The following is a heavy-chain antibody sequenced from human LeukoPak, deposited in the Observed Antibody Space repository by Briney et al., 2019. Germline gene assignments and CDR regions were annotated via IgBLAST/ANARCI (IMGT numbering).Heavy chain of an antibody. D-gene: IGHD4-11*01. Sequence: GGSLRLSCAASGFTVSSNYMSWVRQAPGKGLEWVSVIYSGGSTYYADSVKGRSTISRDNSKNTLYLQMNSLRAEDTAVYYCASYSNYLYYFDYWGQGTLVTVSS. CDR1: GFTVSSNY. J-gene: IGHJ4*02. CDR2: IYSGGST. V-gene: IGHV3-66*01. CDR3: ASYSNYLYYFDY.